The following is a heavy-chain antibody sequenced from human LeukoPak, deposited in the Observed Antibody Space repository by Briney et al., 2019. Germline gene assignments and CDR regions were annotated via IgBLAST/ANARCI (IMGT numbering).Heavy chain of an antibody. J-gene: IGHJ5*02. CDR3: AREGLPGIAVAGTPYNWFDP. CDR1: GFTFSSYT. D-gene: IGHD6-19*01. V-gene: IGHV3-64*01. Sequence: GGSLRLSCAASGFTFSSYTMHWVRQAPGKGLEYVSAISSNGGSTYYANSVKGRFTISRDNSKNTLYLQMGSLRAEDMAVYYCAREGLPGIAVAGTPYNWFDPWGQGTLVTVSS. CDR2: ISSNGGST.